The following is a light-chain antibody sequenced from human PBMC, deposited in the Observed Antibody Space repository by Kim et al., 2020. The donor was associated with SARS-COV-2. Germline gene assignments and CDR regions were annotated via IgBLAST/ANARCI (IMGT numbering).Light chain of an antibody. CDR1: RSVSSSY. J-gene: IGKJ1*01. Sequence: YPGERATLSCRASRSVSSSYLAWYQQKPGQAPRLLIYGASSRATGIPDRFSGSGSGTDFTLTISRLEPEDFAVYYCKQYGSSPWTFGQGTKVDIK. V-gene: IGKV3-20*01. CDR3: KQYGSSPWT. CDR2: GAS.